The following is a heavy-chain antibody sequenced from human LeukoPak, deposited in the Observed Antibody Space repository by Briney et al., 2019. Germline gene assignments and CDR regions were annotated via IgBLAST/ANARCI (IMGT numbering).Heavy chain of an antibody. Sequence: ASVKVSCKASGYTFAGYYMHWVRQAPGQGLEWMGWINPNSGGTNYAQKLQGRVTMTRDTSISTAYMELSRLRSDDTAVYYCASYCSSTSCYTDYNWFDPWGQGTLVTVSS. CDR1: GYTFAGYY. CDR2: INPNSGGT. CDR3: ASYCSSTSCYTDYNWFDP. D-gene: IGHD2-2*02. V-gene: IGHV1-2*02. J-gene: IGHJ5*02.